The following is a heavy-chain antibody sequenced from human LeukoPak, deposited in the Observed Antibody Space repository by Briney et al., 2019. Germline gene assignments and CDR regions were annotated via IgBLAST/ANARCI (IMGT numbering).Heavy chain of an antibody. Sequence: PSETLSLTCAVSGYSISSDYYWGWIRQPPGKRLEWIATIYQSGSIYNNPSLQSRVTMSIDTSKNQFSLNLRSVTAADTAVYYCARGPSLDYYASSGYYLSAPTYYFDYWGQGTLVTVSS. J-gene: IGHJ4*02. CDR2: IYQSGSI. D-gene: IGHD3-22*01. CDR3: ARGPSLDYYASSGYYLSAPTYYFDY. CDR1: GYSISSDYY. V-gene: IGHV4-38-2*01.